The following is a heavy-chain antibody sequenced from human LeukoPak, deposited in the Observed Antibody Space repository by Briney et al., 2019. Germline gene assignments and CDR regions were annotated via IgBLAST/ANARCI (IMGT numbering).Heavy chain of an antibody. Sequence: ASVKVSCKASGYTFSSYYMHWVRQAPGQGLEWMGIINPSGGSTTYPQKFQGRVTVTIDTSTSTGYMELNSLRAEDTAVFYCARQSVRPGASPLFDYWGQGTLVTVSS. J-gene: IGHJ4*02. CDR2: INPSGGST. CDR1: GYTFSSYY. V-gene: IGHV1-46*01. CDR3: ARQSVRPGASPLFDY. D-gene: IGHD1-14*01.